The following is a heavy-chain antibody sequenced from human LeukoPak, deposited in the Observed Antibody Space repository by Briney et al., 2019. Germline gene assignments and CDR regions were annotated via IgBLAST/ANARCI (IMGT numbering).Heavy chain of an antibody. CDR3: AKFSGIRDYDFWSGTIRGFDY. CDR1: GFTFSSYA. D-gene: IGHD3-3*01. CDR2: ISGSGGST. V-gene: IGHV3-23*01. Sequence: GGSLRLSCAASGFTFSSYAMSWVRQAPGKGLEWVSAISGSGGSTYYADSVKGRFTISRDNSKNTLYLQMNSLRAEDTAVYYCAKFSGIRDYDFWSGTIRGFDYWGQGTLVTVSS. J-gene: IGHJ4*02.